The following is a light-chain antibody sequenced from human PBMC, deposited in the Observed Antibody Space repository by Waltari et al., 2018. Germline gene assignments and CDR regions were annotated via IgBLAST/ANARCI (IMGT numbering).Light chain of an antibody. CDR3: QHYVRLPAT. Sequence: IVLTQSPGTLSLSPGARATPACRASQGVGRSLAWYQQKPGQAPRPVIYGASSRATGIPDRFSGSGSGTDFSLTISRLEPEDFAVYYCQHYVRLPATFGQGTKVEIK. J-gene: IGKJ1*01. CDR1: QGVGRS. V-gene: IGKV3-20*01. CDR2: GAS.